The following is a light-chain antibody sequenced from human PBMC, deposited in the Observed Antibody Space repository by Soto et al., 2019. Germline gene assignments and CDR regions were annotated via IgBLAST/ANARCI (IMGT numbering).Light chain of an antibody. CDR2: DAS. V-gene: IGKV3-11*01. CDR3: LQDYNYPKT. J-gene: IGKJ1*01. Sequence: EIVLTQSPATLSLSPGERATLSCRASQSVSSYLAWYQQKPGQAPRLLIYDASTRATGIPARFSGSGSGTEFTLTISSLQPEDFATYYCLQDYNYPKTFGQGTKVDIK. CDR1: QSVSSY.